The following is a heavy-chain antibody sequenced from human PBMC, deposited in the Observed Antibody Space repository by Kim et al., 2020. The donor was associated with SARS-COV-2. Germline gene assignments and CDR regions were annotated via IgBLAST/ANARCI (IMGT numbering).Heavy chain of an antibody. Sequence: RFTISRHNSKNTLYLQMNSLRAEDTAVYYCARVDVGYCSGGSCYENWFDPWGQGTLVTVSS. V-gene: IGHV3-53*04. D-gene: IGHD2-15*01. CDR3: ARVDVGYCSGGSCYENWFDP. J-gene: IGHJ5*02.